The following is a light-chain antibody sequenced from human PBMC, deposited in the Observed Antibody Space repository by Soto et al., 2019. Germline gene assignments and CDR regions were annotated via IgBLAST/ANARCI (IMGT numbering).Light chain of an antibody. CDR3: QVWDRSNVV. Sequence: SYELTQPLSVSVALGQTARITCGGNNIGSKNVNWYQQKPGQAPILVIYRDNNRPSGLPERFSGSNSANTATLTTSRAQAEDEAAYYCQVWDRSNVVFGGGTKLTVL. J-gene: IGLJ2*01. CDR1: NIGSKN. CDR2: RDN. V-gene: IGLV3-9*01.